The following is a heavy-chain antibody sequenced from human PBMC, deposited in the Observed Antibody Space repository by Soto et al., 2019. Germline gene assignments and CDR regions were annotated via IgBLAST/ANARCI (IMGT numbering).Heavy chain of an antibody. Sequence: QLQLQESGLGLVQPSQTLSLTCAVSGGSISSGGYSWSWIRQPPGKGLEWIGYIYHSGSTFYNPSLRSRVTISVDRSKNEFSLKMNSVTAADTAMYYCARAGAKRSSEWPNWFGPWGQGTLVTVSS. CDR2: IYHSGST. D-gene: IGHD3-3*01. CDR1: GGSISSGGYS. J-gene: IGHJ5*02. V-gene: IGHV4-30-2*01. CDR3: ARAGAKRSSEWPNWFGP.